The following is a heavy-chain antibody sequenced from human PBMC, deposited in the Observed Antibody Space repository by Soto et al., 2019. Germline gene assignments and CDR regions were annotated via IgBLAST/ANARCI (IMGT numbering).Heavy chain of an antibody. V-gene: IGHV4-31*03. CDR1: GGAINSGSYY. D-gene: IGHD3-3*01. CDR2: IYYSGST. CDR3: ARAATPSSIVGVVTLEV. J-gene: IGHJ6*02. Sequence: QVQLQESGPGLVKPSQTLSLTCTVSGGAINSGSYYWSWIRQPPGKGMAWIGYIYYSGSTYYNPSLKIRVTSAVDASKIQFSLKLRSVPAADTAVYYCARAATPSSIVGVVTLEVWCQGNTVTVSS.